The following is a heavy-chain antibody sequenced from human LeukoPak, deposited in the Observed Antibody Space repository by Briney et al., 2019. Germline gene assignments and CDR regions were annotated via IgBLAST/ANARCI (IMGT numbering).Heavy chain of an antibody. CDR3: ARALTMTHVGVWFDH. CDR2: VYYDGRP. V-gene: IGHV4-59*01. Sequence: ETLSLTCTVSGGSISSYYWSWIRQPPGKGLEWVGYVYYDGRPNYNPSLKSRVTISVDTSKNQFSLKLSSVTAADTAVYYCARALTMTHVGVWFDHWGQGTLVTVSS. CDR1: GGSISSYY. D-gene: IGHD2-8*01. J-gene: IGHJ5*02.